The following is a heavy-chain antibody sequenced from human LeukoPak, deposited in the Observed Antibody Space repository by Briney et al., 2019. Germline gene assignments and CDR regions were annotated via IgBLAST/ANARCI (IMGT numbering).Heavy chain of an antibody. CDR1: GFTFSSYE. D-gene: IGHD3-10*01. CDR2: ISSSSSYI. Sequence: GGSLRLSCAASGFTFSSYEMNWVRQAPGKGLEWVSSISSSSSYIYYADSVKGRFTISRDNAKNSLYLQMNSLRAEDTAVYYCARGIMVRGLFDYWGQGTLVTVSS. J-gene: IGHJ4*02. V-gene: IGHV3-21*01. CDR3: ARGIMVRGLFDY.